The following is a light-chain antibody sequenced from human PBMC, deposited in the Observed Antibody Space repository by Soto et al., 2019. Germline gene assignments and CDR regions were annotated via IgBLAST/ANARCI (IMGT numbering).Light chain of an antibody. CDR2: LGS. Sequence: DIVMTQSPLSLPVTPGEPASISCRSSQSLLHTNGYNYLDWYLQKPGQSPQLLIYLGSNRASGVPDRFSGGGSGTDFTLKISRVEAEDVGVYYCMQALQTPRAFGGGTKVDIK. CDR3: MQALQTPRA. CDR1: QSLLHTNGYNY. V-gene: IGKV2-28*01. J-gene: IGKJ4*01.